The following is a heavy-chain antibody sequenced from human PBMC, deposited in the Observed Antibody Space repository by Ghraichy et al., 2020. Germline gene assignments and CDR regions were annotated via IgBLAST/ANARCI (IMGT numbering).Heavy chain of an antibody. J-gene: IGHJ3*02. D-gene: IGHD4-23*01. CDR1: GYTLTELS. Sequence: ASVKVSCKVSGYTLTELSMHWVRQAPGKGLEWMGGFDPEDGETIYAQKFQGRVTMTEDTSTDTAYMELSSLRSEDTAVYYCATDRRGGNRVSAFDIWGQGIMVTVSS. CDR3: ATDRRGGNRVSAFDI. CDR2: FDPEDGET. V-gene: IGHV1-24*01.